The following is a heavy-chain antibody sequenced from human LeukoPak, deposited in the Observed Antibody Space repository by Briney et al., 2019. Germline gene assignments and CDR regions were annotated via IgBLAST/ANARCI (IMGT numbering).Heavy chain of an antibody. J-gene: IGHJ1*01. CDR3: ARHFSGSYSPYFQH. CDR2: IYYSGST. D-gene: IGHD1-26*01. CDR1: GGSISSYY. Sequence: SETLSLTCTVSGGSISSYYWGWIRQPPGKGLEWIGSIYYSGSTYYNPSLKSRVTISVDTSKNQFSLKLSSVTAADTAVYYCARHFSGSYSPYFQHWGQGTLVTVSS. V-gene: IGHV4-39*01.